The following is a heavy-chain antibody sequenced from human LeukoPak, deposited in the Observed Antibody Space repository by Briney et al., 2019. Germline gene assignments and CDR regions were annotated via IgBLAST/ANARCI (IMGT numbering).Heavy chain of an antibody. CDR2: IYYSGST. CDR1: GFTFSDYY. J-gene: IGHJ4*02. D-gene: IGHD1-26*01. V-gene: IGHV4-59*08. Sequence: GSLRLSCAASGFTFSDYYMSWIRQPPGKGLEWIGYIYYSGSTNYNPSLKSRVTISVDTSKNQFSLKLSSVTAADTAVYYCARLYKGSYPRLYYFDYWGQGTLVTVSS. CDR3: ARLYKGSYPRLYYFDY.